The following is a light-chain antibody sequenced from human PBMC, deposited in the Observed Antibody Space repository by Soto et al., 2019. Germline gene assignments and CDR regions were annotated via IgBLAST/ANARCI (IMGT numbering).Light chain of an antibody. V-gene: IGKV3-11*01. Sequence: EIVLTQSPATLSLSPGERATLSCRASQSINSYLAWYHQKPGQAPRLLMYDAANRATGIPARFSGSGSGTDFTLTITSLEPEDFAVYYCQQRSNWPLTFGGGTKVEIK. CDR3: QQRSNWPLT. CDR2: DAA. J-gene: IGKJ4*01. CDR1: QSINSY.